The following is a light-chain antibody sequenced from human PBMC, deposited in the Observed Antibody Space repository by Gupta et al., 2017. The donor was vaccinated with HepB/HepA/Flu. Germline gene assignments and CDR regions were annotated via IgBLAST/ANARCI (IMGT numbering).Light chain of an antibody. CDR3: MQAAQFPQT. CDR2: KIS. CDR1: QNLEYSDGNTY. J-gene: IGKJ1*01. Sequence: DIVLTHTLLSSPVTLGHPPPIPCRSSQNLEYSDGNTYVNWLQQRPGQPPRLLIYKISNRFAGVADRFSGRGAGTDFTLKISRVEAEDVGVYYCMQAAQFPQTFGQGTKVEIK. V-gene: IGKV2-24*01.